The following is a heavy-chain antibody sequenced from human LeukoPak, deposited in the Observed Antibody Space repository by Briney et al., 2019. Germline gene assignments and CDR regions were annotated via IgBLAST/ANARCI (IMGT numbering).Heavy chain of an antibody. CDR2: ISDTGGST. D-gene: IGHD3-22*01. V-gene: IGHV3-23*01. J-gene: IGHJ4*02. Sequence: GGSLRLSCAASGFTLSSYAMSWVRQAPGKGLEWVSSISDTGGSTYYADTVKGRFTISRDNSKNTLYLQMNSLRAEDTAVYYCANRNYYDSSGYWYYFDYWGQGTLVTVSS. CDR1: GFTLSSYA. CDR3: ANRNYYDSSGYWYYFDY.